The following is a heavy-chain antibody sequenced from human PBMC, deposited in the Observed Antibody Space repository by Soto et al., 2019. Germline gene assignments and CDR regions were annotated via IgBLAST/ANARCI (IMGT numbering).Heavy chain of an antibody. J-gene: IGHJ6*03. Sequence: ASVKVSCKASGYTFTSYDINWVRQATGQGLEWMGWMNPNSGNTGYAQKFQGRVTMTRNTSISTAYMELSSLRSEDTAVYYCARVGITMVRGVIIEGYMDVWGKGTTVTVSS. CDR1: GYTFTSYD. V-gene: IGHV1-8*01. CDR2: MNPNSGNT. D-gene: IGHD3-10*01. CDR3: ARVGITMVRGVIIEGYMDV.